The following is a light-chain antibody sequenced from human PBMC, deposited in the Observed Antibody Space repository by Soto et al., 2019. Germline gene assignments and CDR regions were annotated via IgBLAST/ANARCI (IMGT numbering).Light chain of an antibody. CDR2: GAS. Sequence: EIVMTQSPATLSVSPGERATLSCRASQRIVNHLAWYQQKPGQAPRLLIHGASTRATGIPARFSGSGFGTEFTLSISSLHSEDSAVYLCQQYNDCPLTFGGGTKMEIK. CDR1: QRIVNH. V-gene: IGKV3D-15*01. CDR3: QQYNDCPLT. J-gene: IGKJ4*01.